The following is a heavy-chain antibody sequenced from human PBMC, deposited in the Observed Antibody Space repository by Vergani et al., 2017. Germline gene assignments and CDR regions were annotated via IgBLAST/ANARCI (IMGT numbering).Heavy chain of an antibody. D-gene: IGHD4-23*01. J-gene: IGHJ2*01. CDR2: IYTSGST. CDR3: ARRTVVTGYFDL. CDR1: GGSISSGSYY. Sequence: QVQLQESGPGLVKPSQTLSLTCTVSGGSISSGSYYWSWIRQPAGKGLEWIGRIYTSGSTNYNPSLKSRVTISVDTSKNQFSLKLSSVPAADTAVYYCARRTVVTGYFDLWGRGTLVTVSS. V-gene: IGHV4-61*02.